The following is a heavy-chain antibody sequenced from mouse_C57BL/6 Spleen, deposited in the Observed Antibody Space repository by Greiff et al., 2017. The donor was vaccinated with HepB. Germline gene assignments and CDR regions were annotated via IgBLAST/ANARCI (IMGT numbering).Heavy chain of an antibody. V-gene: IGHV1-82*01. CDR3: ARDDGNYLWYFDY. CDR2: IYPGDGDT. D-gene: IGHD2-3*01. J-gene: IGHJ2*01. Sequence: QVQLQQSGPELVKPGASVKISCKASGYAFSSSWMNWVKQRPGKGLEWIGRIYPGDGDTNYNGKFKGKATLTADKSSSTAYMHLSSLTSEDSAVYFCARDDGNYLWYFDYWGQGTTLTVSS. CDR1: GYAFSSSW.